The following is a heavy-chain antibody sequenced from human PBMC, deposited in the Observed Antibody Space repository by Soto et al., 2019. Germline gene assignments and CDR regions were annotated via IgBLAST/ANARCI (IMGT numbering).Heavy chain of an antibody. D-gene: IGHD3-9*01. CDR3: ERESAGDILTGYYLDY. V-gene: IGHV1-18*01. CDR2: ISAYNGNT. CDR1: GYTFTSYG. Sequence: QVQLVQSGAEVKKPGASVKVSCKASGYTFTSYGISWVRQAPGQGLEWMGWISAYNGNTNYAQKLQGRVNMTTDTSTSTAYMELRSLRSDDTAVYYCERESAGDILTGYYLDYWGQGTLVTVSS. J-gene: IGHJ4*02.